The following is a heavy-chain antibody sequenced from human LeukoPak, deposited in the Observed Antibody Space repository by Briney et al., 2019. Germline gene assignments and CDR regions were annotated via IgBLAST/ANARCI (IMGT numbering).Heavy chain of an antibody. CDR1: GSRFTSYW. J-gene: IGHJ4*02. V-gene: IGHV1-18*04. CDR2: ISAYNDNT. Sequence: GESLKISCKGSGSRFTSYWIGWVRQAPGQGLEWMGWISAYNDNTNYAQKLQGRVTMTTDTSTSTAYMDLRSLRSDDTAVYYCARFRAGVGEPYGDYWGQGTLVTVSS. D-gene: IGHD3-10*01. CDR3: ARFRAGVGEPYGDY.